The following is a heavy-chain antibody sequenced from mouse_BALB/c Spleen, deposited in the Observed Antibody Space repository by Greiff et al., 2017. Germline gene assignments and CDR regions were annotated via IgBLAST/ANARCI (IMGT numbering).Heavy chain of an antibody. J-gene: IGHJ2*01. V-gene: IGHV5-6-5*01. D-gene: IGHD1-1*01. CDR3: ARELRYYFDY. CDR1: GFTFSSYA. CDR2: ISSGGST. Sequence: DVQLQESGGGLVKPGGSLKLSCAASGFTFSSYAMSWVRQTPEKRLEWVASISSGGSTYYPDSVKGRFTISRDNARNILYLQMSSLRSEDTAMYYCARELRYYFDYWGQGTTLTVSS.